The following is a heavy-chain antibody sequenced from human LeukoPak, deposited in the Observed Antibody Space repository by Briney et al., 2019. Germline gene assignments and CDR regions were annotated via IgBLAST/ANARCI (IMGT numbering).Heavy chain of an antibody. Sequence: ASVKVSCKASGYTFTNYDITWVRQATGQGLEWMGWMNPNSGNTGYVQKFQDRVTMTRNTSISTAYMELSSLRSEDTAVYYCARRGYNSGYFYYYYTDVWGKGTTVTVSS. V-gene: IGHV1-8*01. CDR2: MNPNSGNT. D-gene: IGHD5-18*01. CDR1: GYTFTNYD. J-gene: IGHJ6*03. CDR3: ARRGYNSGYFYYYYTDV.